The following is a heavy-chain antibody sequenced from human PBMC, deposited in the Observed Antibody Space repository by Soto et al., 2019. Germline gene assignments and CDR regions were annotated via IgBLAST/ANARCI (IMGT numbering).Heavy chain of an antibody. Sequence: VGSLRLSCAASGFTSSNYWMHWVRQAPGKGLVWVSRIKSDGSSTSYADSVKGRFTISRDNAKNTLDLQMHGLRAEERGLCYCEIAVDGEGFPYTVTVLDVWGQGTTVTVSS. V-gene: IGHV3-74*01. J-gene: IGHJ6*02. CDR3: EIAVDGEGFPYTVTVLDV. D-gene: IGHD7-27*01. CDR2: IKSDGSST. CDR1: GFTSSNYW.